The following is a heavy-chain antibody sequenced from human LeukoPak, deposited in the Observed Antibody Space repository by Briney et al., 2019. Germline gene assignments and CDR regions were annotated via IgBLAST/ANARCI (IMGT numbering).Heavy chain of an antibody. CDR1: GFTVSRNY. Sequence: PGGSLKLSCAASGFTVSRNYMTWVRQAPGKGLEWVSVIYRGDSTYYADSVKGRFTISRDNSKNTLYLQMNSLRAEDTAVYYCGRAGRTGTNDAFDIWGEGTMVTVSS. D-gene: IGHD1-1*01. V-gene: IGHV3-53*01. J-gene: IGHJ3*02. CDR2: IYRGDST. CDR3: GRAGRTGTNDAFDI.